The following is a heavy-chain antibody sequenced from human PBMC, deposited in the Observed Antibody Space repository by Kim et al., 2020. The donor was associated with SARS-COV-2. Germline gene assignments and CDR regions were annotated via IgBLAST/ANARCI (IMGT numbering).Heavy chain of an antibody. Sequence: GGSLRLSCAASGFTFSNAWMSWVRQAPGKGLEWVGRIKSKTDGGTTDYAAPVKGRFTISRDDSKNTLYLQMNSLKTEDTAVYYCTTVSPSYYDSSGYYYREAFDYWGQGTLVTVSS. CDR2: IKSKTDGGTT. CDR1: GFTFSNAW. CDR3: TTVSPSYYDSSGYYYREAFDY. J-gene: IGHJ4*02. V-gene: IGHV3-15*01. D-gene: IGHD3-22*01.